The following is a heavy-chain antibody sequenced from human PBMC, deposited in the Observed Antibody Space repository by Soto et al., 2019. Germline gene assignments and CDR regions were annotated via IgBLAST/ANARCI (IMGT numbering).Heavy chain of an antibody. V-gene: IGHV1-46*01. CDR1: GDTFTDYY. J-gene: IGHJ4*02. Sequence: QVPLMQSGAAVTTPGASVKVSCKASGDTFTDYYIHWVRQAPGQGLEWMGPVNPSGGHTTYEQHFLSRVTMTRDTSPSTLYMELTSLTSDDTAIYYCARGGHVVVVTAALDYWGQGTLVNVSS. D-gene: IGHD2-21*02. CDR3: ARGGHVVVVTAALDY. CDR2: VNPSGGHT.